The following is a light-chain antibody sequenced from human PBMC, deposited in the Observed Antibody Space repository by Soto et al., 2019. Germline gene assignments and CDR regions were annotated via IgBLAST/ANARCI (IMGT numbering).Light chain of an antibody. CDR1: SSDVGGYDF. CDR3: SSYTSSSTYV. Sequence: QSVLTQPASVSGSPGQSITISCTGTSSDVGGYDFVCWYQHHPGKAPKLMIYDVSNWPSGVSNRFSGSKSGNTASLTISGLRPEDEADYYCSSYTSSSTYVFGTGTKVTVL. J-gene: IGLJ1*01. CDR2: DVS. V-gene: IGLV2-14*03.